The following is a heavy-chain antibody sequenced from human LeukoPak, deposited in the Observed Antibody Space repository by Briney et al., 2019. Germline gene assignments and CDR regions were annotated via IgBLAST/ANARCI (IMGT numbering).Heavy chain of an antibody. CDR3: ARDSPEVPAAH. CDR2: ISSSSSTI. J-gene: IGHJ4*02. V-gene: IGHV3-48*01. D-gene: IGHD2-2*01. Sequence: GGSLRLSCAASGFTFSSYSMNWVRQAPGKGLEWVSYISSSSSTIYYADSVKGRFTISRDNAKNSLYLQMNSLRAENTAVYYCARDSPEVPAAHWGQGTLVTVSS. CDR1: GFTFSSYS.